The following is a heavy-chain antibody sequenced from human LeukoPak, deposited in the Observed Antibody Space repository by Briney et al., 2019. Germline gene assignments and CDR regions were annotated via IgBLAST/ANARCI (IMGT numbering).Heavy chain of an antibody. J-gene: IGHJ4*02. Sequence: ASVKVSCKASGYTFTSYGISWVRQAPGQGLEWMGWISAYNGNTNYAQKLQGRVTMTTDTSTSTAYMELRSLRSDDTAVYYCARDVAWVSRTYRHFDYWGQGTLVTVSS. V-gene: IGHV1-18*01. CDR3: ARDVAWVSRTYRHFDY. CDR1: GYTFTSYG. D-gene: IGHD1-26*01. CDR2: ISAYNGNT.